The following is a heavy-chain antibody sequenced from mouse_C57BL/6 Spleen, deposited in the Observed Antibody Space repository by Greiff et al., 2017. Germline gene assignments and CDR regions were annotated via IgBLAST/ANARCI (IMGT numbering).Heavy chain of an antibody. CDR1: GFTFSDYG. J-gene: IGHJ3*01. CDR2: ISSGSSTI. CDR3: ARLTTVVAPGFAY. Sequence: DVMLVESGGGLVKPGGSLKLSCAASGFTFSDYGMHWVRQAPEKGLEWVAYISSGSSTIYYADTVKGRFTISRDNAKNTLFLQMTSLRSEDTAMYYCARLTTVVAPGFAYWGQGTLVTVSA. D-gene: IGHD1-1*01. V-gene: IGHV5-17*01.